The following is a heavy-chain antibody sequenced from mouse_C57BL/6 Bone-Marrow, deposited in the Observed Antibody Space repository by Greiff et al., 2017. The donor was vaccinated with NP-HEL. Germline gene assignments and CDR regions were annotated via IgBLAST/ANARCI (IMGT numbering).Heavy chain of an antibody. CDR3: AREGGVVAYYYAMYY. CDR2: IDPSDSYT. J-gene: IGHJ4*01. V-gene: IGHV1-50*01. CDR1: GYTFTSYW. Sequence: QVQLQQPGAELVKPGASVKLSCKASGYTFTSYWMQWVKQRPGQGLEWIGEIDPSDSYTNYNQKFKGKATFTVDTSSSTAYMQLSSLTSEDSAVYSCAREGGVVAYYYAMYYWGQGTSVTVSS. D-gene: IGHD1-1*01.